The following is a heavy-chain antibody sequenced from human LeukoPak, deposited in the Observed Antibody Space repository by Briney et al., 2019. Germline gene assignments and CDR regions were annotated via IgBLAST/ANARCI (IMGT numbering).Heavy chain of an antibody. D-gene: IGHD3-3*01. CDR3: ARGGSTIFGVVSNDY. CDR1: GGSISSGSYY. Sequence: SETLSLTCTVSGGSISSGSYYWSWIRQPAGKGLEWIGRIYTSGSTNYNPSHKSRVTISVDTSKNQFSLKLSSVTAADTAVYYCARGGSTIFGVVSNDYWGQGTLVTVSS. CDR2: IYTSGST. V-gene: IGHV4-61*02. J-gene: IGHJ4*02.